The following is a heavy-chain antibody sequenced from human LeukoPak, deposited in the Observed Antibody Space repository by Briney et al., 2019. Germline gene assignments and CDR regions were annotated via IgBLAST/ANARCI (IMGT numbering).Heavy chain of an antibody. V-gene: IGHV3-48*03. CDR1: GFTFSGYE. J-gene: IGHJ4*02. CDR3: AKEGSNGDFDY. D-gene: IGHD1-26*01. Sequence: GGSLRLSCAASGFTFSGYEMNWVRQAPGKGLEWVSHISSSGSIIYYADSVKGRFTISRDNSKNTLYLKMNSLRAEDTAVYYCAKEGSNGDFDYWGQGTLVTVSS. CDR2: ISSSGSII.